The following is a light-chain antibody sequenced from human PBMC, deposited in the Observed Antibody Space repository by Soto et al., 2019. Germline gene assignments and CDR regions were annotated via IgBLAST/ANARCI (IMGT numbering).Light chain of an antibody. J-gene: IGKJ2*01. CDR2: WAS. CDR1: QTISSW. CDR3: HQYYNTPYT. V-gene: IGKV4-1*01. Sequence: DIQMTQSPSTLSGSVGDRVTITCRASQTISSWLAWYQQKPRQPPKLLIYWASTRDSGVPDRFSGSGSGTDFTLTITSLQAEDVAVYFCHQYYNTPYTFGQGTKLEI.